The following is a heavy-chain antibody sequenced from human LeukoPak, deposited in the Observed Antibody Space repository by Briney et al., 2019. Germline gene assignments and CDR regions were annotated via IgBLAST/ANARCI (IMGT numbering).Heavy chain of an antibody. Sequence: GSLRLSCAASGFTFSGYSMSWVRQPPGKGLEWVSYSSGDGSTIYYADSVKGRFTISRDNAKNSLSLQMNSLRDEDTAVYYCARSFGGSLAIAYWGQGTLVTVSS. CDR3: ARSFGGSLAIAY. V-gene: IGHV3-48*02. CDR2: SSGDGSTI. CDR1: GFTFSGYS. D-gene: IGHD3-16*01. J-gene: IGHJ4*02.